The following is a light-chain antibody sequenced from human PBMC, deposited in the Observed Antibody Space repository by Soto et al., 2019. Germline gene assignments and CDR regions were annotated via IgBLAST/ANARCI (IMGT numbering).Light chain of an antibody. CDR2: LDSDGSH. Sequence: HLVLTQSPSASASLGASVKLTCTLSSGHSTYAIAWHQQQPEKGPRYLMKLDSDGSHSKGDGIPDRFSGSSSGAERSLTISSLQSEDEADYYCQTWATGPDWVFGGGTKLTVL. CDR1: SGHSTYA. V-gene: IGLV4-69*01. J-gene: IGLJ3*02. CDR3: QTWATGPDWV.